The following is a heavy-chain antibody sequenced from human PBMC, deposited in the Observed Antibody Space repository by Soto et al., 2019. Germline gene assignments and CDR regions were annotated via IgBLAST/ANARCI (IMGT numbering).Heavy chain of an antibody. Sequence: SGPTLVNPTQTLTLTCTFSGFSLSTSGVGVGWIRQPPGKALEWLGIIFWDDDKRYRPSLKSRLTITKDTSKNQLVLTMTNMDPVDTGTYYCAHSPQFDHTIPLSHWFGSWGQGTLVTVSS. CDR1: GFSLSTSGVG. J-gene: IGHJ5*01. D-gene: IGHD3-9*01. CDR2: IFWDDDK. CDR3: AHSPQFDHTIPLSHWFGS. V-gene: IGHV2-5*02.